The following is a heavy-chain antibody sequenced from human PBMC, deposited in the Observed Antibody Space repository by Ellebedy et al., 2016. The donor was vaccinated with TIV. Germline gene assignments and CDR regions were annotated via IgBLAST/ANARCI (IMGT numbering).Heavy chain of an antibody. D-gene: IGHD7-27*01. CDR1: GYTFTTYG. V-gene: IGHV1-18*04. Sequence: AASVMVSCKASGYTFTTYGINWVRQAPGQGLEWMGWTSAYNGNTENAQKFQGRVTMTTDTSTSTAYMELRSLMSDDTAVYFCARGNWGEVGDYWGQGTLVTVSS. CDR3: ARGNWGEVGDY. CDR2: TSAYNGNT. J-gene: IGHJ4*02.